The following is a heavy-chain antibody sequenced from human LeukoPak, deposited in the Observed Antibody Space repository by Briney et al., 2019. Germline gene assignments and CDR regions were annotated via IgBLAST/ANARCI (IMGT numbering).Heavy chain of an antibody. CDR1: GGSISSYY. CDR2: IYYSGST. J-gene: IGHJ4*02. D-gene: IGHD6-19*01. V-gene: IGHV4-59*01. CDR3: ARGSGWYYFDY. Sequence: SETLSLTCTVSGGSISSYYWSWIRQPPGKGLEWIGYIYYSGSTNYDPSLKSRVTISVDTSKNQFSLKLSSVTAADTAVYYCARGSGWYYFDYWGQGTLVTVSS.